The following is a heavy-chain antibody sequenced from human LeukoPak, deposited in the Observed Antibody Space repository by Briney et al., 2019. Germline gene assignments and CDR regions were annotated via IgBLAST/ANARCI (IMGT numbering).Heavy chain of an antibody. V-gene: IGHV3-23*01. D-gene: IGHD6-13*01. CDR2: ISGSGGST. CDR3: AKSLETRIAAAPLHY. CDR1: GFTFSSYA. Sequence: GGSLRLSCAASGFTFSSYAMSWVRQAPGKGLEWVSAISGSGGSTYYADSVKGRFTISRDNSKNTLYLQLNSLRAEDTAVYYCAKSLETRIAAAPLHYWGQGTLVTVSS. J-gene: IGHJ4*02.